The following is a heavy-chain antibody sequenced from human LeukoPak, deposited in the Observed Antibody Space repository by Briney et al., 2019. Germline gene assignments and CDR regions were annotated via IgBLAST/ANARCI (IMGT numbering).Heavy chain of an antibody. D-gene: IGHD2-2*01. CDR3: AKAPEDRDIVVVPSSLQGCYYYMDV. CDR1: GFTFSSYA. CDR2: ISGSGGST. J-gene: IGHJ6*03. V-gene: IGHV3-23*01. Sequence: GGSLTLSCAASGFTFSSYALSRVRQAPGKGLEWVSAISGSGGSTYYADSVKGRFTISRDNSKNTLYLQMNSLRAEDTAVYYCAKAPEDRDIVVVPSSLQGCYYYMDVWGKGTTVTVSS.